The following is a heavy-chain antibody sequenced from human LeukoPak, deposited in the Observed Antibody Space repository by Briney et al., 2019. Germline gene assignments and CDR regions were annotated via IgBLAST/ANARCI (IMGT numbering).Heavy chain of an antibody. CDR1: GFTFSSYG. CDR2: ISYDGSNK. J-gene: IGHJ6*02. Sequence: GGSLRLSCAASGFTFSSYGMHWVRQAPGKGLEWVAVISYDGSNKYYADSVKGRFTISRDNSKNTLYLQMNSLRAEDTAVYYCAKDSPATTVTPKWDYYYGMDVWGQGTTVTVSS. D-gene: IGHD4-17*01. CDR3: AKDSPATTVTPKWDYYYGMDV. V-gene: IGHV3-30*18.